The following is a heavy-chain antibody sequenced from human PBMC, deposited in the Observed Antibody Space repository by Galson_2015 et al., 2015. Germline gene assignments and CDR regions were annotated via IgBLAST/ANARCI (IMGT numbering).Heavy chain of an antibody. J-gene: IGHJ3*02. CDR1: GLTFSSYA. V-gene: IGHV3-23*01. Sequence: SLRLSCAASGLTFSSYAMSWARQAPGEGLEWVSAITGSGGSTFYADSVKGRFTISRDNSKNTLYLQMSSLRAEDTAVYYCSRAGNPSSHAFDIWGQGTTVTVSS. D-gene: IGHD2-2*01. CDR3: SRAGNPSSHAFDI. CDR2: ITGSGGST.